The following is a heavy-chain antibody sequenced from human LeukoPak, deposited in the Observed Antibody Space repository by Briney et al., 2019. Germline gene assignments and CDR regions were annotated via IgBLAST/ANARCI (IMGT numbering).Heavy chain of an antibody. CDR3: ARCTGGGSCYGVRY. V-gene: IGHV1-18*01. Sequence: ASVKVSCKASGYTFTSYGISWVRQAPGQGLEWMGWISAYNGNTNYAQKLQGRVTMTTDTSTSTAYMELRSLRFDDTAVYYCARCTGGGSCYGVRYWGQGTLVTVSS. D-gene: IGHD2-15*01. J-gene: IGHJ4*02. CDR1: GYTFTSYG. CDR2: ISAYNGNT.